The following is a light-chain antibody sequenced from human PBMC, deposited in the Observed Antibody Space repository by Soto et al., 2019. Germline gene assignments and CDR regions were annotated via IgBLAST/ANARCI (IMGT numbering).Light chain of an antibody. J-gene: IGKJ4*01. Sequence: DIQMTQSPFSLPASVGDRVNITCRASRSISNYLNWYQQKPGRAPSLLIHGASSLQGGVPSRFSGSRSGTDFTLTISSLQPEDFTTDYCHQTYSAPLTFGGGTKVEI. V-gene: IGKV1-39*01. CDR1: RSISNY. CDR2: GAS. CDR3: HQTYSAPLT.